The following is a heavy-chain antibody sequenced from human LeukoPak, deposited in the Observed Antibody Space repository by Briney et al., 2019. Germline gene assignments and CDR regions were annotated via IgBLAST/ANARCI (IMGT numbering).Heavy chain of an antibody. V-gene: IGHV3-9*01. CDR2: ISWNSGYI. D-gene: IGHD6-13*01. CDR3: AKDRYTSSWNWFDP. CDR1: GFTFDDYA. J-gene: IGHJ5*02. Sequence: GGSPRLSCAASGFTFDDYAMHWVRQAPGKGLEWVSGISWNSGYIAYADSVKGRFTISRDNAKNSLYLQMNSLRAEDTAFYYCAKDRYTSSWNWFDPWGQGTLVTVSS.